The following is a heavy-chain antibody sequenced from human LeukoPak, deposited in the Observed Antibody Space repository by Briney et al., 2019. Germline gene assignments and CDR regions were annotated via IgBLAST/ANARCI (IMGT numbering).Heavy chain of an antibody. V-gene: IGHV4-39*07. J-gene: IGHJ4*02. Sequence: SETLSLTCTVSGGSISSYYWGWIRQPPGKGLEWIGSIYYSGSTYYNPSLKSRVTISVDTSKNQFSLKLSSVTAADTAVYYCASLWFGELTFDYWGQGTLVTVSS. CDR1: GGSISSYY. CDR3: ASLWFGELTFDY. D-gene: IGHD3-10*01. CDR2: IYYSGST.